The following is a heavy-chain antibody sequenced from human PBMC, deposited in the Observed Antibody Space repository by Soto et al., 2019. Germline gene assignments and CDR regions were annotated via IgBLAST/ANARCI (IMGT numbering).Heavy chain of an antibody. Sequence: ASVKVSCKASGGSFSNFGIRWVRQAPGQGLEWMGGIVPDFGRPNYAQRFRGRLTITADESTSTGYMELISLRSDDTAVYYCAREGSGYNFWGQGTQVTVSS. V-gene: IGHV1-69*13. CDR2: IVPDFGRP. D-gene: IGHD5-12*01. J-gene: IGHJ4*02. CDR1: GGSFSNFG. CDR3: AREGSGYNF.